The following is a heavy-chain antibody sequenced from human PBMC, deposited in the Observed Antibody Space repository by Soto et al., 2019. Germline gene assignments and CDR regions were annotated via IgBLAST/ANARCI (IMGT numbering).Heavy chain of an antibody. Sequence: PGGSLRLSCAASGFTFSSYSVNWVRQAPGKGLEWVSSISSSSSYIYSADSVKGRFTISRDNAKNSLYLQMNSLRAEDTAVYYCARDHERFLEWVYYYYYGMDVWGQGTTVTVSS. CDR2: ISSSSSYI. CDR1: GFTFSSYS. J-gene: IGHJ6*02. D-gene: IGHD3-3*01. CDR3: ARDHERFLEWVYYYYYGMDV. V-gene: IGHV3-21*01.